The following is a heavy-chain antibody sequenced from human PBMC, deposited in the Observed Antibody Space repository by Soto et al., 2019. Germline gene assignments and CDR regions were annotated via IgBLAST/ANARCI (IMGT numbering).Heavy chain of an antibody. CDR2: IIPIFGTA. CDR3: ARAGRATKQLVIRLRGNAFDI. CDR1: GGTFSSYA. J-gene: IGHJ3*02. D-gene: IGHD6-6*01. V-gene: IGHV1-69*06. Sequence: ASVKVSCKASGGTFSSYAISWVRQAPGQGLEWMGGIIPIFGTANYAQKFQGRVTITADKSTSTAYMELSSLRSEDTAVYYCARAGRATKQLVIRLRGNAFDIWGQGTMVTV.